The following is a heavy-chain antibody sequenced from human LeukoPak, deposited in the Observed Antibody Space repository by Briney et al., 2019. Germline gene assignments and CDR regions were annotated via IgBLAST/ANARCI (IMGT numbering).Heavy chain of an antibody. CDR2: IIPIFGTA. CDR1: GGTFSSYA. D-gene: IGHD6-13*01. CDR3: ARVPGIAAAGLYGMDV. V-gene: IGHV1-69*13. Sequence: ASVKVSCKASGGTFSSYAISWVRQAPGQGLEWMGGIIPIFGTANYAQKFQGRVTITADESTSTAYMELSSLRSEDTAVYYCARVPGIAAAGLYGMDVWGQGTTVTVSS. J-gene: IGHJ6*02.